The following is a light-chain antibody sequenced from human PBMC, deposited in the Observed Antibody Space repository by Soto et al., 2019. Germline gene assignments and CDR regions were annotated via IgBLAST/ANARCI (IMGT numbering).Light chain of an antibody. CDR1: QSISSN. CDR2: RTS. Sequence: ETVMTQSPATLSVSPGERATLSCRASQSISSNLSWYQQKPGQAPRLLMFRTSTRATGVPARFSGSGSGTEFNITISSLKSEDFAVYYCQQYTNWPRATFGGGTKVEIK. V-gene: IGKV3-15*01. J-gene: IGKJ4*01. CDR3: QQYTNWPRAT.